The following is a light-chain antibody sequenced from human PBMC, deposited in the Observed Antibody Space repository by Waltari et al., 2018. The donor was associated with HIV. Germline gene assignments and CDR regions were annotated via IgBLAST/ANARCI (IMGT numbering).Light chain of an antibody. CDR1: SSSIGSGY. CDR2: RND. V-gene: IGLV1-47*01. Sequence: QSVLTQPPSVSGAPGQRVTVSCSGSSSSIGSGYVCWYQQLPGAAPKLVIYRNDQRPSGVPARFAGSKSGTSASLASSGLRSEDEAVYYCGAWNGSPSGPVFGGGTKLTVL. CDR3: GAWNGSPSGPV. J-gene: IGLJ3*02.